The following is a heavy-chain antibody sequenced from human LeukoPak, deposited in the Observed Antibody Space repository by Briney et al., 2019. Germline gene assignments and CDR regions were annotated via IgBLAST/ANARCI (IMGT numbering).Heavy chain of an antibody. Sequence: GGSLRLSCAASGFTFSSYSMNWVRQAPGKGLEWVSSISSSSSYIYYADSVKGRFTISRDNAKNSLYLQMNSLRAEDTAVYYCARDSPYYYDSSGYPNWFDPWGRGTLVTVSS. CDR1: GFTFSSYS. CDR3: ARDSPYYYDSSGYPNWFDP. V-gene: IGHV3-21*01. J-gene: IGHJ5*02. D-gene: IGHD3-22*01. CDR2: ISSSSSYI.